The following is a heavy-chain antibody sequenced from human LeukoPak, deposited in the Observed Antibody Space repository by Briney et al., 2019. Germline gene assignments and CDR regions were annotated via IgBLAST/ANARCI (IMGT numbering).Heavy chain of an antibody. CDR3: ASSPYYDILTGYYAT. CDR1: GGTFSSYA. Sequence: SVKVSCKAPGGTFSSYAISWVRQAPGQGLEWMGRIIPIFGIANYAQKFQGRVTITADKSTSTAYMELSSLRSEDTAVYYCASSPYYDILTGYYATWGQGTLVTVSS. CDR2: IIPIFGIA. J-gene: IGHJ5*02. D-gene: IGHD3-9*01. V-gene: IGHV1-69*04.